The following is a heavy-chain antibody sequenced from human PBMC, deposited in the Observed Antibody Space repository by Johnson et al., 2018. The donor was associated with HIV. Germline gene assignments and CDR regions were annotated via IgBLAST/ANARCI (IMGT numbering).Heavy chain of an antibody. CDR2: IKSKTDGGTT. Sequence: VQLVESGGGLVKPGGSLRLSCAASGFTFSSVWMSWVRQAPGKGLEWVGRIKSKTDGGTTEYAAPVKGRFTISRDDSKNSLYVQINSLKTEDTAVYYFTTDYPGADAFDIWGQGTMVTVSS. J-gene: IGHJ3*02. V-gene: IGHV3-15*01. CDR1: GFTFSSVW. CDR3: TTDYPGADAFDI. D-gene: IGHD4-23*01.